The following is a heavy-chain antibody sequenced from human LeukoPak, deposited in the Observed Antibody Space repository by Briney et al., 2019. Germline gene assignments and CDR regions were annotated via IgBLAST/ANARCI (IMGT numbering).Heavy chain of an antibody. V-gene: IGHV3-48*02. J-gene: IGHJ3*02. Sequence: GGSLRLSCVASGFTFKNYAMSWVRRVPGKGLEWVSYIGSSGSTVYYADSVKGRFTISRDNAKNSLYMQMESLRDEDTAIYYCARDTLEYSNSPDALDIWGQGTMVTVSS. D-gene: IGHD6-6*01. CDR1: GFTFKNYA. CDR3: ARDTLEYSNSPDALDI. CDR2: IGSSGSTV.